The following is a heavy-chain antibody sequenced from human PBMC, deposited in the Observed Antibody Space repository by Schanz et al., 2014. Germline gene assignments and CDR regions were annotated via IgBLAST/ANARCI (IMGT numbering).Heavy chain of an antibody. J-gene: IGHJ6*02. V-gene: IGHV1-18*01. CDR1: GYTFISYG. D-gene: IGHD3-10*01. CDR3: ARAKRFGDMDV. CDR2: ISAYNGHT. Sequence: QVHLVQSGSEVKKPGASVKVSCKASGYTFISYGIKWVRQAPGQGLEWMGWISAYNGHTDYAQKLQGRVTLTTDTSTSTAYMELRNLRSDDTAVYYCARAKRFGDMDVWGQGTTVTVSS.